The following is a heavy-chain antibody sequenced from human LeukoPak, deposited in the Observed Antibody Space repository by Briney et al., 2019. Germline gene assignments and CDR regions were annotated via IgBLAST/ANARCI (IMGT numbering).Heavy chain of an antibody. Sequence: GGSLRLSCAASGFTFDDYAMHWVRQAPGKGLEWVSLISWDGGSTYYADSVKGRFTISRDNSKNSLYLQMNSLRAEDTALYYCAKDSTGREVYSGESLPYYYYMDVWGKGTTVTVSS. CDR1: GFTFDDYA. CDR3: AKDSTGREVYSGESLPYYYYMDV. V-gene: IGHV3-43D*03. D-gene: IGHD4-11*01. CDR2: ISWDGGST. J-gene: IGHJ6*03.